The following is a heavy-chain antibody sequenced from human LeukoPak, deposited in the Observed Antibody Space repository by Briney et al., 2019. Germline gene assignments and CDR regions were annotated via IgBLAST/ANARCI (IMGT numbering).Heavy chain of an antibody. V-gene: IGHV4-4*02. CDR3: ARAIRGSASYGTNYYYYMDV. CDR2: INHSGST. D-gene: IGHD2-2*01. CDR1: GGSISSSNW. Sequence: SGTLSLTCAVSGGSISSSNWWTWVRQSPGKGLEWIGEINHSGSTKYNPSLKSRVTISIDRSKNQFSLELRSVTAADTAVYFCARAIRGSASYGTNYYYYMDVWGKGTTVAVSS. J-gene: IGHJ6*03.